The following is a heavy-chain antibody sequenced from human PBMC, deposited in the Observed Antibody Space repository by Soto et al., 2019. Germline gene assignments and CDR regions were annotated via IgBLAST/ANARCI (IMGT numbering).Heavy chain of an antibody. D-gene: IGHD3-9*01. Sequence: GXSLRRSCSASGFTLSSYAMHWVRQAPVKGLEWVAVISYDGSNKYYADSVKGRFTISRDNSKNTLYLQMNSLRAEDTTVYYCAREMLRYFDWLSGGIFDYWGQGTLVTVSS. V-gene: IGHV3-30-3*01. J-gene: IGHJ4*02. CDR3: AREMLRYFDWLSGGIFDY. CDR1: GFTLSSYA. CDR2: ISYDGSNK.